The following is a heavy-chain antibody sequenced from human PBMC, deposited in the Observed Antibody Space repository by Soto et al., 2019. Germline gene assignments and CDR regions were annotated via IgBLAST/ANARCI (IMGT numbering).Heavy chain of an antibody. CDR1: GGSISSGGYY. J-gene: IGHJ6*02. V-gene: IGHV4-31*03. D-gene: IGHD3-10*01. Sequence: PSETLSLTCTVSGGSISSGGYYWSWIRQHPGKGLEWIGYIYYSGSTYYNPSLKSRVTISVDTSKNQFSLKLSSVTAADTAVYYCARDLGLLWFETPNHYYYGMDVWGQGTTVTVSS. CDR3: ARDLGLLWFETPNHYYYGMDV. CDR2: IYYSGST.